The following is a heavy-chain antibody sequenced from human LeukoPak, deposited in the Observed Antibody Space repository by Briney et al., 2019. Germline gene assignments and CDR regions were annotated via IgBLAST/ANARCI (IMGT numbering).Heavy chain of an antibody. Sequence: GGSLRLSCAASGFTFSSFAMTWVRQAPGKGLEWVSSITGTHYTTYNTDSVKGRFTISRDNSKNTLYLQMNSLRAEDTAVYYCAKHQYDHFDYWGQGTLVTVSS. CDR2: ITGTHYTT. CDR3: AKHQYDHFDY. CDR1: GFTFSSFA. V-gene: IGHV3-23*01. J-gene: IGHJ4*02. D-gene: IGHD1-1*01.